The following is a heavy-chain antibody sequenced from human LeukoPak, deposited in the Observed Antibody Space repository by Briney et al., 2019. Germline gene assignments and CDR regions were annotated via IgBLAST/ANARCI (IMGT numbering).Heavy chain of an antibody. Sequence: GASVKVSCKASGYTFTNYFMHWVRQAPGQGLEWMGIINPSAGTTTYAQKFEGRFTITRDTSTSTVYMELSSLGSEDTAMYYCARELEVGSTFFDSWGQGTLVTVSS. D-gene: IGHD1-26*01. CDR2: INPSAGTT. J-gene: IGHJ4*02. CDR3: ARELEVGSTFFDS. V-gene: IGHV1-46*01. CDR1: GYTFTNYF.